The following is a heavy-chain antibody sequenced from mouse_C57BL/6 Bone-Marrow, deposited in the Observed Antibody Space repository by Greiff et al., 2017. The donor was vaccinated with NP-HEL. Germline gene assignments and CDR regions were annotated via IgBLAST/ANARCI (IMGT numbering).Heavy chain of an antibody. V-gene: IGHV1-55*01. CDR1: GYTFTSYW. D-gene: IGHD2-4*01. J-gene: IGHJ2*01. CDR3: ARKGYYDYPYYFDY. Sequence: QVQLQQSGAELVKPGASVKMSCKASGYTFTSYWITWVKQRPGQGLEWIGDIYPGSGSTNYNEKFKSKATLTVDTSSSTAYMQLSSLTSEDSAVYYCARKGYYDYPYYFDYWGQGTTLTVSS. CDR2: IYPGSGST.